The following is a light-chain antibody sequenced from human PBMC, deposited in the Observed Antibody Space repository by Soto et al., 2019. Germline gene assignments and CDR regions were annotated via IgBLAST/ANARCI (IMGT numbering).Light chain of an antibody. V-gene: IGLV2-14*01. J-gene: IGLJ2*01. CDR1: SSDVGYYNY. CDR3: SSYTTSNTLV. CDR2: EVH. Sequence: QSALTQPASVSGSPGQSITISCTGTSSDVGYYNYVSWYQQHPGKAPKLMIYEVHNRPSGVSNRFSGSKSGNTASLTISGLQAEDEAAYYCSSYTTSNTLVFGGGTKVTVL.